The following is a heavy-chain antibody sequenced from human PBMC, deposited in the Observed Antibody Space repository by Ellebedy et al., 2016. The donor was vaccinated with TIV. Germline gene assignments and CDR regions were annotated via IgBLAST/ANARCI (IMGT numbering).Heavy chain of an antibody. CDR1: GFTFSSYW. D-gene: IGHD2-15*01. CDR3: ASELCSGGSCYFALDY. V-gene: IGHV3-7*01. Sequence: PGGSLRLSCAASGFTFSSYWMSWVRQAPGKGLEWVANIKQDGSEKYYVDSVKGRFTISRDNAKNSLYLQMNSLRAEDTAMYYCASELCSGGSCYFALDYWGQGTLVTVSS. J-gene: IGHJ4*02. CDR2: IKQDGSEK.